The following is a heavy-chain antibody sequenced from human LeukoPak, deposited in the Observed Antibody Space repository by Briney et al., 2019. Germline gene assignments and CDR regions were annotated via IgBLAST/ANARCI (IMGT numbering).Heavy chain of an antibody. V-gene: IGHV1-2*02. CDR2: INPNSGGT. Sequence: ASVKVSCKASGYTFTVYYMHWVRQAPGQGLEWMGWINPNSGGTNYAQNFQGRVTMTRDTSITTAYMELSSLRSDDTAVYYCARDRDTISTTDAGGDHFHYWGQGTLVTVSS. CDR3: ARDRDTISTTDAGGDHFHY. CDR1: GYTFTVYY. D-gene: IGHD1-1*01. J-gene: IGHJ4*02.